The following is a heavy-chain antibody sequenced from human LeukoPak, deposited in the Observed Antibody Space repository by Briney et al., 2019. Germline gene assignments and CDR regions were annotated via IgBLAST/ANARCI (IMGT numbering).Heavy chain of an antibody. CDR3: VRLRRNSDRSGYYYFYNY. J-gene: IGHJ4*02. Sequence: PGGSLRLSCAASGFTFSDYSLKWVRPAPGEGLEWGSSLYPTSTSIYYADAVKGRFTISRDNAKSSLYLQMNSLRAEDTARYYCVRLRRNSDRSGYYYFYNYWGQGIQVTVSS. CDR2: LYPTSTSI. V-gene: IGHV3-21*01. CDR1: GFTFSDYS. D-gene: IGHD3-22*01.